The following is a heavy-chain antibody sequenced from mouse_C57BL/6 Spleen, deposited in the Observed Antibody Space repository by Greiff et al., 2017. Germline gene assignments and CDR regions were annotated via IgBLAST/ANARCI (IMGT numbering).Heavy chain of an antibody. V-gene: IGHV5-9-1*02. CDR3: TREDYYGSTAFDY. CDR1: GFTFSSYA. J-gene: IGHJ2*01. D-gene: IGHD1-1*01. Sequence: EVKLMESGEGLVKPGGSLKLSCAASGFTFSSYAMSWVRQTPEKRLEWVAYISSGGDYIYYADTVKGRFTISRDNARNTLYLQMSSLKSEDTAMYYCTREDYYGSTAFDYWGKGTTLTVAS. CDR2: ISSGGDYI.